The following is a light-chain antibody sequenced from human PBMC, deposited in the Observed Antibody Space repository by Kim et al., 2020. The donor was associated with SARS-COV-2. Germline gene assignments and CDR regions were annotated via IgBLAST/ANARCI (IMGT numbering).Light chain of an antibody. J-gene: IGLJ3*02. CDR1: SGSINSNY. V-gene: IGLV6-57*01. Sequence: GKTITITCTRSSGSINSNYVHWFQQRPGSFPTTVIFEDRDRPSGVSDRFFGSIDTSSNSASLTISGLKTEDEADYYCQTYNDNDWVFGGGTRLTVL. CDR2: EDR. CDR3: QTYNDNDWV.